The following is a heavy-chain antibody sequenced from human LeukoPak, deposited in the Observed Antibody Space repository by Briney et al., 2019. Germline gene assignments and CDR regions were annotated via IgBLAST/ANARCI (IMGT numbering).Heavy chain of an antibody. CDR2: IYYSGST. Sequence: SETLSLTCTVSGGSISSYYWSWIRQPPGKGLEWIGYIYYSGSTNYNPSLKSRVTISVDTSKNQFSLKLSSVTAADTAVYYCARDRGLEVDWFATWGQGTLVTVSS. D-gene: IGHD3-10*01. J-gene: IGHJ5*02. V-gene: IGHV4-59*01. CDR3: ARDRGLEVDWFAT. CDR1: GGSISSYY.